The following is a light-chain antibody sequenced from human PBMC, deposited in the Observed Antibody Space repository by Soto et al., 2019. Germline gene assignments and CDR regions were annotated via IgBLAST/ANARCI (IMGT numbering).Light chain of an antibody. CDR1: QSISTS. Sequence: DIQMTQSPSTLSASVGDRVTITCRASQSISTSLAWYQQKPGKAPNLLISGASTLEEGVASRFRGSGSGTEFTLTITSLQTDDFATYYCQQYITYSTFGQGTRVEIE. J-gene: IGKJ1*01. CDR2: GAS. V-gene: IGKV1-5*01. CDR3: QQYITYST.